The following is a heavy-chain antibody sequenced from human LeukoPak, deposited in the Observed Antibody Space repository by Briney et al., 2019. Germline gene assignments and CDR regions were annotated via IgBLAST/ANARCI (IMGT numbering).Heavy chain of an antibody. Sequence: SETLSLTCTVSGGSISSSSYYWGWIRQPPGKGLEWIGSIYYSGSTYYNPSLKSRVTISVDTSKNQFSLKLSSVTAADTAVYYCARVPYYYDSSGDLYYFDYWGQGTLVTVSS. CDR2: IYYSGST. CDR3: ARVPYYYDSSGDLYYFDY. CDR1: GGSISSSSYY. D-gene: IGHD3-22*01. V-gene: IGHV4-39*07. J-gene: IGHJ4*02.